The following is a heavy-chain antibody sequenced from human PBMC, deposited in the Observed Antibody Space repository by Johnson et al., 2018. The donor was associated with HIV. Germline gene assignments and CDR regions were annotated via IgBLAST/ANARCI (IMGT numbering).Heavy chain of an antibody. D-gene: IGHD3-10*01. CDR1: GFTFSGYG. CDR3: AREQATLWFRASGAAFNI. V-gene: IGHV3-48*04. CDR2: ISSSRSNI. J-gene: IGHJ3*02. Sequence: VHLVESGGGVVQPGRFLRLFCAASGFTFSGYGMHWVRQAPGRGLEWVSYISSSRSNIYYAASVKGRFPISRDNAKNSVYLQMNSLGAEDTAMYYCAREQATLWFRASGAAFNIWGQGTMVTVSS.